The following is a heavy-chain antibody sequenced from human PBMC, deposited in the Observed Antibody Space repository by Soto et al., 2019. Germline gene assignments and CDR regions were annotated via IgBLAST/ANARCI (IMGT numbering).Heavy chain of an antibody. CDR2: MFYVVST. D-gene: IGHD3-3*02. Sequence: SETLSLTCTVSGSSINSSGYYWSWVRQPPGKGLEWIGSMFYVVSTYYNPSLKSRVTVSVDTSKNQFSLNLRSVTAADTAVYYCARLPSRHLVDYWGQGTLVTVSS. J-gene: IGHJ4*02. CDR3: ARLPSRHLVDY. CDR1: GSSINSSGYY. V-gene: IGHV4-39*01.